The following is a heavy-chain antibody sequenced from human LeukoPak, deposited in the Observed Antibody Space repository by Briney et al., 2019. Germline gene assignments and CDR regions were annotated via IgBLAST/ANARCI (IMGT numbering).Heavy chain of an antibody. J-gene: IGHJ4*02. D-gene: IGHD6-19*01. CDR1: GFTFGSYG. V-gene: IGHV3-30*18. Sequence: PGGSLRLSCAASGFTFGSYGMHWVRQAPGKGLGWVAVISYDGSNKLYADSVKGRFTISRDNSKNTLFVQMNSLRAEDTAVYYCAKDGHGNGWSRFYYFDYWGQGTLVTVSS. CDR2: ISYDGSNK. CDR3: AKDGHGNGWSRFYYFDY.